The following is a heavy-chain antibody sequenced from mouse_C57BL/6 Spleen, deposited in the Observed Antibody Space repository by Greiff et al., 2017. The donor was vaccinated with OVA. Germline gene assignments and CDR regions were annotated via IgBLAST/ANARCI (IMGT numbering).Heavy chain of an antibody. Sequence: EVKLVESGGDLVKPGGSLKLSCAASGFTFSSYGMSWVRQTPDKRLEWVATISSGGSYTYYPDSVKGRFTISRDTAKNTLYLQMSSLKSEDTAMYYCARHWDYDGDWYFDVWGTGTTVTVSS. D-gene: IGHD2-4*01. J-gene: IGHJ1*03. CDR3: ARHWDYDGDWYFDV. V-gene: IGHV5-6*01. CDR1: GFTFSSYG. CDR2: ISSGGSYT.